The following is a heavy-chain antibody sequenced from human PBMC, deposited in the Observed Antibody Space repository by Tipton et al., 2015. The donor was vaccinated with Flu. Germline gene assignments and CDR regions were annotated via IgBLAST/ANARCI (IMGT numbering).Heavy chain of an antibody. CDR2: ISSSSSYI. Sequence: GSLRLSCAASGFTFSSYEMNWVRQAPGKGREWVSSISSSSSYIYYADSVKGRFTISRDNAKNSLYLQMNSLRAEDTAVYYCARDSPDGYYYGMDVWGQGTTVTVSS. V-gene: IGHV3-21*04. CDR1: GFTFSSYE. CDR3: ARDSPDGYYYGMDV. J-gene: IGHJ6*02. D-gene: IGHD5-24*01.